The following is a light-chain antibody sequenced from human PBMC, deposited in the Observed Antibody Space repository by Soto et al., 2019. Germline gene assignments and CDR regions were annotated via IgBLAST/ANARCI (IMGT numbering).Light chain of an antibody. J-gene: IGKJ1*01. CDR3: QQYNSYSRT. Sequence: DSQMTQSPSTLSASVGDRVTITCRASQSISSWLAWYQQKPGKAPKLLIYKASSLESGVPSRFSGSGSGTEFTLTISSLQPDDFATYYCQQYNSYSRTFSQGTKVDIK. CDR2: KAS. CDR1: QSISSW. V-gene: IGKV1-5*03.